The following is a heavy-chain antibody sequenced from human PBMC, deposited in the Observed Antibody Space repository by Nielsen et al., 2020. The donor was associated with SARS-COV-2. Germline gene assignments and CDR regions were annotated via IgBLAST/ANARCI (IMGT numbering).Heavy chain of an antibody. V-gene: IGHV3-21*01. D-gene: IGHD3-22*01. CDR2: ISSSSYI. CDR3: AREPDYYDSSGYYTEGLDY. CDR1: GFTFSSYS. J-gene: IGHJ4*02. Sequence: GGSLRLSCAASGFTFSSYSMNWVRQAPGKGLEWVSSISSSSYIYYADSVKGRFTISRDNAKNSLYLQMNSLRAEDTAVYYCAREPDYYDSSGYYTEGLDYWGQGTLVTVSS.